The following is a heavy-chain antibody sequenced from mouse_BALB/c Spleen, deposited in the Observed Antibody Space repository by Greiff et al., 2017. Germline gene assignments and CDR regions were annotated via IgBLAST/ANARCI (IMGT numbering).Heavy chain of an antibody. J-gene: IGHJ2*01. V-gene: IGHV3-2*02. CDR3: ARLDDYDYYFDY. Sequence: EVKVEESGPGLVKPSQSLSLTCTVTGYSITSDYAWNWIRQFPGNKLEWMGYISYSGSTSYNPSLKSRISITRDTSKNQFFLQLNSVTTEDTATYYCARLDDYDYYFDYWGQGTTLTVSS. CDR2: ISYSGST. D-gene: IGHD2-4*01. CDR1: GYSITSDYA.